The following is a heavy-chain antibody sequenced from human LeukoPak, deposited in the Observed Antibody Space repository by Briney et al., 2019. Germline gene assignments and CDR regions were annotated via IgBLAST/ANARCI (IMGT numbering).Heavy chain of an antibody. Sequence: SETLSLTCTVSGGSISSYYWTWIRQSPGKGLEWLGYIFSSGSTNYNPSLKGRVSMSVDTSKNQFSLQLSFVTTADTAVYYCAREQLWFGDRTYAFDIWGQGTMVTVSS. V-gene: IGHV4-59*01. CDR1: GGSISSYY. D-gene: IGHD3-10*01. CDR3: AREQLWFGDRTYAFDI. CDR2: IFSSGST. J-gene: IGHJ3*02.